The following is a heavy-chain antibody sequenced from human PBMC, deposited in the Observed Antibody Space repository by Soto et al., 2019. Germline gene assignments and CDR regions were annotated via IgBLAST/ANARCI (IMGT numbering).Heavy chain of an antibody. J-gene: IGHJ3*02. CDR3: ARRGYIAKSDIVVVPAAYSGGPAFDI. D-gene: IGHD2-2*01. Sequence: SETLSLTCAVYGGSFSGYYWSWIRQPPGKGLEWIGEINHSGSTNYNPSLKSRVTISVDTSKNQFSLKLSSVTAADTAVYYCARRGYIAKSDIVVVPAAYSGGPAFDIWGQGTMVTVSS. V-gene: IGHV4-34*01. CDR1: GGSFSGYY. CDR2: INHSGST.